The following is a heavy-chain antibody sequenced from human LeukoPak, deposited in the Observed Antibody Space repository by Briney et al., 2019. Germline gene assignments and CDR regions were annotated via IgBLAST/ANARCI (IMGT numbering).Heavy chain of an antibody. CDR2: ISSSGSTI. V-gene: IGHV3-48*03. Sequence: GGSLRLSCAASGFTFSSFEMNWVRQAPGKGLEWVSYISSSGSTIFYADSVKGRFTISRDNAKNSLYLQMNSLIAGDTAVYYCAGGYGSYSPDYWGQGTLVTVSS. CDR1: GFTFSSFE. J-gene: IGHJ4*02. CDR3: AGGYGSYSPDY. D-gene: IGHD1-26*01.